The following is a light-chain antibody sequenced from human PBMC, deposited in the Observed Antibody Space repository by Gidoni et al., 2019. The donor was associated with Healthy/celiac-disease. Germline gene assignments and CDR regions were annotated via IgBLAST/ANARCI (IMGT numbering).Light chain of an antibody. CDR2: GAS. Sequence: EIVMTQSPATLSVSPGERATLSCRASQSVSSNLGWYQQKPGQAPRLLIHGASTRATGIPARFSGSGSGTEFTLTISSLQSEDFAVYYCQQYNNWPPLYTFGQGTKLEIK. CDR3: QQYNNWPPLYT. V-gene: IGKV3-15*01. J-gene: IGKJ2*01. CDR1: QSVSSN.